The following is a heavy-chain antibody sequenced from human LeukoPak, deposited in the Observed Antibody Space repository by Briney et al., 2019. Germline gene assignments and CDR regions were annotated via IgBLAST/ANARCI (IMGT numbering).Heavy chain of an antibody. D-gene: IGHD6-19*01. V-gene: IGHV3-30-3*01. CDR2: ISYDGSNK. CDR1: GFTFSSYA. CDR3: ARPEGHSSGPFDY. J-gene: IGHJ4*02. Sequence: GGSLRLSCAASGFTFSSYAMHWVRQAPGKGLEWVAVISYDGSNKYYADSVKGRFTISRDNSKNTLYLQMNSLRAEDTAVYYCARPEGHSSGPFDYWGQGTLVTVSS.